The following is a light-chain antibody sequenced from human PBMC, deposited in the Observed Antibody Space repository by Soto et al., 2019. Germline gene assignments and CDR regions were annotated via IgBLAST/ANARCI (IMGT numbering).Light chain of an antibody. V-gene: IGKV1-5*01. CDR1: QNINMW. Sequence: DIQMTQSPSTLSASVGDRVTITCRASQNINMWLAWYQQKPGKAPKLLIYDASSLQSGVPSRFGGSGSGTDFTLTITSLLPDDCATYNCQHYSLYSPWTFGKGTKVEI. CDR2: DAS. CDR3: QHYSLYSPWT. J-gene: IGKJ1*01.